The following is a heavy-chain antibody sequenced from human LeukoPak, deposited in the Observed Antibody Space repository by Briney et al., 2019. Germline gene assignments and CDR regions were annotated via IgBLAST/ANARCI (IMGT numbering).Heavy chain of an antibody. J-gene: IGHJ4*02. CDR2: INTNTGNP. V-gene: IGHV7-4-1*02. D-gene: IGHD3-22*01. CDR1: GYTFTSYA. Sequence: ASVNVSCKASGYTFTSYAMNWVRQAPGQGLEWMGWINTNTGNPTYAQGFTGRFVFSLDTSVSTAYLQISSLKAEDTAVYYCARWGSGYYHRPYGYWGQGTLVTVSS. CDR3: ARWGSGYYHRPYGY.